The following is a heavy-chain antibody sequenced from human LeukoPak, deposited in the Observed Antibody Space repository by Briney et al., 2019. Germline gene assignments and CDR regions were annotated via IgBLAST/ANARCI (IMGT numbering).Heavy chain of an antibody. CDR3: ARSRRYCSSTSCYTGRYYFDY. CDR1: GFTFNSYA. Sequence: GGSLRLSCAASGFTFNSYAMSWVRQAPGKGLEWVSVIYSGGSTYYADSVKGRFTISRDNSKNTLYLQMNSLRAEDTAVYYCARSRRYCSSTSCYTGRYYFDYWGQGTLVTVSS. CDR2: IYSGGST. V-gene: IGHV3-66*01. D-gene: IGHD2-2*02. J-gene: IGHJ4*02.